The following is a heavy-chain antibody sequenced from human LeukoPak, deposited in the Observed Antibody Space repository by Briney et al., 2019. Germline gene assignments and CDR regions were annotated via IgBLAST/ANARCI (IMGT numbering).Heavy chain of an antibody. Sequence: SQTLSLTCDISWDSVSSNSSAWNWIRQSPSRGLEWLGRTYYRSKWDTDYAVSVKSRIIIKADTSKNQFSLQVKSVTPEDTAVYYCARGYSSGWYGERWLDPWGQGTRVTLSS. CDR3: ARGYSSGWYGERWLDP. D-gene: IGHD6-19*01. V-gene: IGHV6-1*01. CDR1: WDSVSSNSSA. CDR2: TYYRSKWDT. J-gene: IGHJ5*02.